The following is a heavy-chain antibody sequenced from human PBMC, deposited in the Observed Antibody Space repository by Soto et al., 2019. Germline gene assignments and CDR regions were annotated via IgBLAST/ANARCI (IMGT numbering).Heavy chain of an antibody. CDR2: IYYSGST. D-gene: IGHD2-15*01. Sequence: PSETLSLTCTVSGGSISSYYWSWIRQPPGKGLEWIGYIYYSGSTNYSPSLKSRVTISVDTSKNQFSLKLSSVTAADTAVYYCARQRCSGGSCYVAAPNWFDPWGQGTLVTVSS. CDR3: ARQRCSGGSCYVAAPNWFDP. CDR1: GGSISSYY. V-gene: IGHV4-59*08. J-gene: IGHJ5*02.